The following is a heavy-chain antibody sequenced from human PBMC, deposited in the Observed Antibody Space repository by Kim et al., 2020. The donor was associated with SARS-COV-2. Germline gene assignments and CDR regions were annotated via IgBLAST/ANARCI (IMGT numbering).Heavy chain of an antibody. D-gene: IGHD6-19*01. Sequence: SYISYADSVKGRFTISRDNAKNSLYLEMNSLRAEDTAVYYCASSSGWSRDYWGQGTLVTVSS. CDR3: ASSSGWSRDY. CDR2: SYI. J-gene: IGHJ4*02. V-gene: IGHV3-21*01.